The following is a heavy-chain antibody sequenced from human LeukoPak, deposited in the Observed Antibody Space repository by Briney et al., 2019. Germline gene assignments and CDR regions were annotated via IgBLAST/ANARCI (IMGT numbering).Heavy chain of an antibody. CDR1: GGFINSGGHY. Sequence: PSQTLSLTCEVSGGFINSGGHYWSWIRQPAGKGLEWIGRISSTGTANSNPSLTSRVTISADTSKNHVSLKLTSVTAADTAVYYCARRPHLYFDYWGQGSLVTVSS. J-gene: IGHJ4*02. CDR3: ARRPHLYFDY. V-gene: IGHV4-61*02. D-gene: IGHD3-3*02. CDR2: ISSTGTA.